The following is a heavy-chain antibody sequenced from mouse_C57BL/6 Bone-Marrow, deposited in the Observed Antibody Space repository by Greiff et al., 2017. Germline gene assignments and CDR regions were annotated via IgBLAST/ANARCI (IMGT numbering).Heavy chain of an antibody. Sequence: VQLQQSGAELVRPGASVKLSCTASGFNIKDDYMHWVKQRPEQGLEWIGWIDPENGDTEYASKFQGKATITADTSSNTAYLQLRSLTSEDTAVYYCTPITTVVAPFAYWGQGTLVTVSA. V-gene: IGHV14-4*01. D-gene: IGHD1-1*01. CDR2: IDPENGDT. CDR1: GFNIKDDY. CDR3: TPITTVVAPFAY. J-gene: IGHJ3*01.